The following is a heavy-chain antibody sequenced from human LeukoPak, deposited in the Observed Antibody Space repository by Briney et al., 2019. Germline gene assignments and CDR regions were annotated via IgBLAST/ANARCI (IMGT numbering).Heavy chain of an antibody. Sequence: GGSLRLSCAASGFTFSSYAMSWVRQAPGKGLEWVSAISGSGGSTYYADSVKGRFTISRDNSKNTLYLQMNSLRAEDTAVYYFAKGLSGFYDAFDIWGQGTMVTVSS. CDR1: GFTFSSYA. J-gene: IGHJ3*02. CDR3: AKGLSGFYDAFDI. V-gene: IGHV3-23*01. CDR2: ISGSGGST. D-gene: IGHD5/OR15-5a*01.